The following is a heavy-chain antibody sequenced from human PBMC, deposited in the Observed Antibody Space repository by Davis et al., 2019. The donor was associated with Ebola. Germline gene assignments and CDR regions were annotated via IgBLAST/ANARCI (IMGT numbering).Heavy chain of an antibody. CDR1: GFIFSTYG. D-gene: IGHD6-6*01. CDR2: ITGIGVST. Sequence: GGSLRLSCAASGFIFSTYGMSWVRQAPGKGLEWVSTITGIGVSTYYADSVKGRFTDSRDNSKHTLFLQMNNLRAEDTAVYYCAKRRTWGGSRSFDVDHWGQGTLVTVSA. V-gene: IGHV3-23*01. CDR3: AKRRTWGGSRSFDVDH. J-gene: IGHJ5*02.